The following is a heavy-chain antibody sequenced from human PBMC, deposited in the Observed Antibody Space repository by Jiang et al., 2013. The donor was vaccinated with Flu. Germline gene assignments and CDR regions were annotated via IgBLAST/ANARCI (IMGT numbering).Heavy chain of an antibody. Sequence: SLTCAISGDSVSSNSAAWNWIRQSPSRGLEWLGRTYYKSRWYNDYASSVRSRVTISSDTSKNQFSLHLNSMTPEDTAMYFCARESPGEWLRLGYLYFYGMDVWGQGTTVIVSS. V-gene: IGHV6-1*01. D-gene: IGHD5-12*01. CDR3: ARESPGEWLRLGYLYFYGMDV. J-gene: IGHJ6*02. CDR2: TYYKSRWYN. CDR1: GDSVSSNSAA.